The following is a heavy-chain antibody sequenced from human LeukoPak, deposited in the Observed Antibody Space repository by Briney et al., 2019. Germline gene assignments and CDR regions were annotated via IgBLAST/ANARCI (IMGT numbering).Heavy chain of an antibody. V-gene: IGHV4-59*01. CDR1: GGSIGSYY. CDR3: ARGTPSTTSYNWFDP. Sequence: SXTLSLTCTVSGGSIGSYYWSWIRQPPGKRLEWIGYIYYSGSTNYNPSLKSRVSISVDTSKNQFSLKLSSVTAADTAVYYCARGTPSTTSYNWFDPWGQGTLVTVSS. D-gene: IGHD2-2*01. J-gene: IGHJ5*02. CDR2: IYYSGST.